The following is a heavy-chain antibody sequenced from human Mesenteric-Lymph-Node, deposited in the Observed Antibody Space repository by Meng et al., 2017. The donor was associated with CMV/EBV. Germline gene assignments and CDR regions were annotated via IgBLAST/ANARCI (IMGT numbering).Heavy chain of an antibody. CDR2: INHRGST. V-gene: IGHV4-34*01. CDR1: SVSGYD. D-gene: IGHD3-3*01. J-gene: IGHJ5*02. Sequence: SVSGYDWSWIRQPPGKGREGVGEINHRGSTNYNTSRKSRVTISVDTSKNQFSLKLSSVTAADTAVYYCARAKVVLRFLEGRGWFDPWGQGTLVTVSS. CDR3: ARAKVVLRFLEGRGWFDP.